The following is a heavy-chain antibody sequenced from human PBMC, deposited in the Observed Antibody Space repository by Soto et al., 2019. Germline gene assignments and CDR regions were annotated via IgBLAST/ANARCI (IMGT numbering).Heavy chain of an antibody. D-gene: IGHD2-2*01. J-gene: IGHJ6*02. V-gene: IGHV3-30-3*01. Sequence: GGSQRLSCAASGFTFRSYARHWVRQAPGKGLEWVAVISYDGSNKYYADSVKGRFTISRDNSKNTLYLQMNSLRAEDTAVYYCARAYCSSTSCDYYYYGMDVWGQGTTVTVSS. CDR3: ARAYCSSTSCDYYYYGMDV. CDR1: GFTFRSYA. CDR2: ISYDGSNK.